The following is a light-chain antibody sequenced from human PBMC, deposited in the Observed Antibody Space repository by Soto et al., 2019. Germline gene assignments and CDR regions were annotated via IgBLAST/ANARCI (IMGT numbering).Light chain of an antibody. Sequence: QSALTQPASVAGSPGQSITISCTGTSSDVGLYNLVSWYQQHPGKAPKFMIYEVNKRSSGISFRFSGSMSGNTASLTISGLQAEDEADYYCCSYAASGSLLFGGGTKLTVL. V-gene: IGLV2-23*02. CDR3: CSYAASGSLL. CDR2: EVN. CDR1: SSDVGLYNL. J-gene: IGLJ2*01.